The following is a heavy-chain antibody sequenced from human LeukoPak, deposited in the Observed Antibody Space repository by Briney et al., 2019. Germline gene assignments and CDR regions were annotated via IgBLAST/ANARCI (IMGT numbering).Heavy chain of an antibody. Sequence: SVKVSCKASGGTFSSYAISWVRQAPGQGLECMGGIIPIFGTANYAQKFQGRVTITADESTSTAYMELRRLRSEDPAVYYCARGYIVVVPAASHYYYYMDVWGKGTTVTVSS. J-gene: IGHJ6*03. CDR1: GGTFSSYA. V-gene: IGHV1-69*01. CDR3: ARGYIVVVPAASHYYYYMDV. CDR2: IIPIFGTA. D-gene: IGHD2-2*01.